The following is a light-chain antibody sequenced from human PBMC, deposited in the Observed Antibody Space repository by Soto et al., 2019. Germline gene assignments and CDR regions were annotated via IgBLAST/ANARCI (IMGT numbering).Light chain of an antibody. Sequence: CVLSQSTTVSGSPGQSITISCTGTSSDVGAYNYVSWFQQHPGKAPKLMIYDASNRPSGVSNRFSGSKSGNTASLTISGLQAEDEADYYCCSYTTSSTYVFGIGTKVTVL. CDR2: DAS. V-gene: IGLV2-14*01. J-gene: IGLJ1*01. CDR1: SSDVGAYNY. CDR3: CSYTTSSTYV.